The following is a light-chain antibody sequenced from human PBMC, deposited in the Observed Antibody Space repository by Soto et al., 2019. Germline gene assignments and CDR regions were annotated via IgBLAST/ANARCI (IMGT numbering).Light chain of an antibody. CDR2: KAS. V-gene: IGKV1-5*03. Sequence: DIQLTQSPSTLSASVGDRLTHTCRASQSISTWLAWYQQKPGKAPKLLIYKASGLESGVPSRFSGSGSGTDFTLTISSLQPDDFATYYCQQYNSYPLTFGGGTKVDIK. J-gene: IGKJ4*01. CDR1: QSISTW. CDR3: QQYNSYPLT.